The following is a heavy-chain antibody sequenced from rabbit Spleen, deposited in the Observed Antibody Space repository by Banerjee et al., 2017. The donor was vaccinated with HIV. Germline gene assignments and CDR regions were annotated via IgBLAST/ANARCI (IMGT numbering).Heavy chain of an antibody. D-gene: IGHD2-1*01. Sequence: QEQLEESGGDLVKPEGSLKLSCTASGFSFSNKAVMCWVRQAPGKGLEWIACIYAGYSGNTYYANWAKGRFTISKTSSTTVTLQLSSLTAADTATYFCVRDQAGDADYGPYYLNLWGQGTLVTVS. J-gene: IGHJ4*01. CDR2: IYAGYSGNT. CDR3: VRDQAGDADYGPYYLNL. CDR1: GFSFSNKAV. V-gene: IGHV1S45*01.